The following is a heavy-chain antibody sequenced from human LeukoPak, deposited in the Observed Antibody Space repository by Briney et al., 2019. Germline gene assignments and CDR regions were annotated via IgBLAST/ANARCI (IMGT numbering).Heavy chain of an antibody. V-gene: IGHV3-48*03. CDR3: AREIVSAVAGNFDY. CDR1: GFTFSNYE. CDR2: ISSSGSTR. Sequence: GGSLRLSCAASGFTFSNYEMNWVRQAPGKGLEWVSYISSSGSTRTYADSVKGRFTTSRDNAKNSLSLEMNSLRAEDTAVYYCAREIVSAVAGNFDYWGQGTLVTVSS. D-gene: IGHD6-19*01. J-gene: IGHJ4*02.